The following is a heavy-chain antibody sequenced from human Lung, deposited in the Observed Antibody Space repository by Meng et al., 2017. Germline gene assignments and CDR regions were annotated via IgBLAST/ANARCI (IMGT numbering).Heavy chain of an antibody. CDR3: ARPKQANWYFDL. CDR2: INHSGST. CDR1: GGSFSGYY. Sequence: QVRLKPGGPGLLKPSETLSLPCAVYGGSFSGYYLSWIRQPPGKGLEWIGEINHSGSTNYNPSLKSRVTISVGTSKNQFSLKLSSVTAADTAVYYCARPKQANWYFDLWGRGTLVTVSS. D-gene: IGHD1/OR15-1a*01. V-gene: IGHV4-34*01. J-gene: IGHJ2*01.